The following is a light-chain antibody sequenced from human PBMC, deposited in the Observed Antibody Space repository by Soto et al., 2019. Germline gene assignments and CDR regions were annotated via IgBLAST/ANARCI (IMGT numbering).Light chain of an antibody. CDR3: QVWDSTSDHVV. CDR2: DDT. J-gene: IGLJ2*01. Sequence: SSELTQPPSVSVAPGQTARITCGGKNIGSKSVDWYQQKPGQAPVVVIYDDTGRPSGIPERFSGSNSGNTATLTISRVGVGDEADYYCQVWDSTSDHVVFGGGTQLTVL. CDR1: NIGSKS. V-gene: IGLV3-21*02.